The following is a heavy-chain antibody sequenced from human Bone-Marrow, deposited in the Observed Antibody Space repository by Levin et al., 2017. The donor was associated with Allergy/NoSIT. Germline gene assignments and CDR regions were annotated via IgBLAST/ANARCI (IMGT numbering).Heavy chain of an antibody. J-gene: IGHJ3*01. V-gene: IGHV3-21*01. Sequence: GESLKISCIVSGFTFSDYSIYWVRQAPGKGLEWVSSISSDSSDLYYADSVKGRFTISRDNAKNSLNLQVSSLRAEDTAVYHCVSGIIGAVRVAHKEAFDVWGQGTMVTVSS. CDR2: ISSDSSDL. CDR1: GFTFSDYS. CDR3: VSGIIGAVRVAHKEAFDV. D-gene: IGHD2/OR15-2a*01.